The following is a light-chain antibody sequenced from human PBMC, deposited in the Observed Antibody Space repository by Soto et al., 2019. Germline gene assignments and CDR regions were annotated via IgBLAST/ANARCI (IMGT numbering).Light chain of an antibody. CDR1: QSISSY. J-gene: IGKJ1*01. V-gene: IGKV1-39*01. Sequence: DLQMTQSPSSLSASVGDRVTITCRASQSISSYLNWYQQKPGKAPKLLMYGASSLQSGVPSRFSGSGSGTDFTLTISSLQPEDFATFYCQQSFSTPWTFGQGTKVEIK. CDR2: GAS. CDR3: QQSFSTPWT.